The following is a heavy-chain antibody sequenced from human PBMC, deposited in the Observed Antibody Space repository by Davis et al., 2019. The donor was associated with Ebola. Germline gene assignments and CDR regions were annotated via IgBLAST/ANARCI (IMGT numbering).Heavy chain of an antibody. J-gene: IGHJ5*02. V-gene: IGHV4-39*01. CDR1: GGSISSSSYY. CDR3: ARGLHWFDP. D-gene: IGHD5-18*01. CDR2: IYYSGST. Sequence: MPSETLSLTCTVSGGSISSSSYYWGWIRQPPGKGLEWIGSIYYSGSTYYNPSLKSRVTISVDTSKNQFSLKLSSVTAADTAVYCCARGLHWFDPWGQGTLVTVSS.